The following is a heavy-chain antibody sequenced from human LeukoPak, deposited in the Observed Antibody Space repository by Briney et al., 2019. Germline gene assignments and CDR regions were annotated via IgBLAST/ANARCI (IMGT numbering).Heavy chain of an antibody. D-gene: IGHD6-13*01. V-gene: IGHV3-30*04. J-gene: IGHJ4*02. CDR2: ISYDGRDK. CDR3: ARDRSVAAADYYFDY. Sequence: GGSLRLSCTASGFTFGDYAMSWVRQAPGKGLEWVAVISYDGRDKHYADSVKGRFTISRDNSKNTLYLQMNSLRAEDTAVYYCARDRSVAAADYYFDYWGQGTLVTVSS. CDR1: GFTFGDYA.